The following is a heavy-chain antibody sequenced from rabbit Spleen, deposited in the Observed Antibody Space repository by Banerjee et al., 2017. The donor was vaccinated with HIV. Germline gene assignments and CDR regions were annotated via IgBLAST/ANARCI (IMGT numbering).Heavy chain of an antibody. CDR2: IDNIPKT. Sequence: QSLEESGGGLVQPEGSLTLTCTASGFSFSSSSYMCWVRQAPGKGLEWIACIDNIPKTYYASWARGRFTITKASSTTVTLEMTSLTAADTATYFCARDAGSYDYIDVYFNLWGPGTLVTVS. CDR3: ARDAGSYDYIDVYFNL. J-gene: IGHJ4*01. V-gene: IGHV1S40*01. CDR1: GFSFSSSSY. D-gene: IGHD8-1*01.